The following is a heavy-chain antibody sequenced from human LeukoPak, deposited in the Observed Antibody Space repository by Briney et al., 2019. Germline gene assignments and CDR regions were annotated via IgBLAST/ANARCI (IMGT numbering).Heavy chain of an antibody. J-gene: IGHJ4*02. CDR1: GFTFSSYS. V-gene: IGHV3-21*01. D-gene: IGHD4-17*01. CDR3: ARDFENDYGDSRGIFDY. CDR2: ISSSSSYI. Sequence: TGGSLRLSCAASGFTFSSYSMNWVRQAPGKGLEWVSSISSSSSYIYYADSVKGRFTISRDNAKNSLYLQMNSLRAEDTAVYYCARDFENDYGDSRGIFDYWGQGTLVTVSS.